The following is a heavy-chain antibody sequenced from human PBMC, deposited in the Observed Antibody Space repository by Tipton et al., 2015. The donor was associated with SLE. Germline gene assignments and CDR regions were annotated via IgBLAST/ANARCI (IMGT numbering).Heavy chain of an antibody. J-gene: IGHJ5*02. D-gene: IGHD5-18*01. V-gene: IGHV4-38-2*01. CDR3: ARGVIQLWLQGGDWFDP. CDR2: IYHSGST. Sequence: TLSLTCAVSGYSISSGYYWGWIRQPPGKGLEWIGSIYHSGSTYYNPSLKSRVTISVDTPKNQFSLKLSSVTAADTAVYYCARGVIQLWLQGGDWFDPWGQGTLVTVSS. CDR1: GYSISSGYY.